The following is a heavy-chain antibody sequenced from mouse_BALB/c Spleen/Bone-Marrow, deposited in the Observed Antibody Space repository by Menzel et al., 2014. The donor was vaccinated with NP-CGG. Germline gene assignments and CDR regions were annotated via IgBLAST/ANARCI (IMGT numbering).Heavy chain of an antibody. CDR2: INPYNGDT. D-gene: IGHD2-2*01. CDR1: GYSFTGCF. J-gene: IGHJ3*01. CDR3: GRSYGYDDWFAY. V-gene: IGHV1-37*01. Sequence: EVHLVESGPELVKPGASVKISCKASGYSFTGCFMNWVKQSHGKSLEWIGRINPYNGDTFYNQKFKGKATLTVDKSSSTAHMELLSLTSEDSAVYYCGRSYGYDDWFAYWGQGTLVTVSA.